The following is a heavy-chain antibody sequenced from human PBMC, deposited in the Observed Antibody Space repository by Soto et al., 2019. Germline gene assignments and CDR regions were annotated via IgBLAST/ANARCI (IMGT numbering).Heavy chain of an antibody. CDR2: ISGSGGST. D-gene: IGHD3-10*01. CDR1: GFTFSSYA. V-gene: IGHV3-23*01. Sequence: PVGSLRLSCAASGFTFSSYAMSWVRQAPGKGLEWVSAISGSGGSTYYADSVKGRFTISRDNSKNTLYLQMNSLRAEDTAVYYCAKDLWFGELSQYYYYYGMDVWGQGTTVTVSS. CDR3: AKDLWFGELSQYYYYYGMDV. J-gene: IGHJ6*02.